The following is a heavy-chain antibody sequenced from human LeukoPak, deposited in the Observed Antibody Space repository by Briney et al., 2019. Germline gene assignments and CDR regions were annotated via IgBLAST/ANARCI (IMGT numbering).Heavy chain of an antibody. D-gene: IGHD3-22*01. Sequence: ASVKVSCKASGYTFTSYGITWVRQAPGQGLEWMGWISAFIGNTNYAQKFQGRVTMTTDTSTKIAYMELRSLRSDDTAVYYCARGYQTSYYDRSGYLTYFDYWGQGTLVTVPS. V-gene: IGHV1-18*01. CDR2: ISAFIGNT. CDR1: GYTFTSYG. J-gene: IGHJ4*02. CDR3: ARGYQTSYYDRSGYLTYFDY.